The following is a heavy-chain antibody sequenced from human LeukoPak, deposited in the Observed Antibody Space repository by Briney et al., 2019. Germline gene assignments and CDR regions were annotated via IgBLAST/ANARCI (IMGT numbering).Heavy chain of an antibody. CDR1: GGTFSSYA. J-gene: IGHJ6*03. CDR2: IIPIFGTA. CDR3: ASTTVTTDLVDYYYMDV. D-gene: IGHD4-11*01. Sequence: SVKVSCKASGGTFSSYAISWVRQAPGQGLEWMGGIIPIFGTANYAQKFQGRVTITTDESTSTDYMELSSLRSEETAVYYCASTTVTTDLVDYYYMDVWGKGTTVTVSS. V-gene: IGHV1-69*05.